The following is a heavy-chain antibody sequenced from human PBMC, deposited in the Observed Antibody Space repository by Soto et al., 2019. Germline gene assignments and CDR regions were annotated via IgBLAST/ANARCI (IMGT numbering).Heavy chain of an antibody. CDR1: GGSISSSSYY. CDR2: IYYSGST. CDR3: AVGYYYYYMDV. V-gene: IGHV4-39*01. J-gene: IGHJ6*03. Sequence: PSETLSLTCTVSGGSISSSSYYWGWIRQPPGKGLEWIGSIYYSGSTYYNPSLKSRVTISVDTSKNQFSLKLSSVTAADTAVYYSAVGYYYYYMDVWGKGTTVTVSS. D-gene: IGHD1-26*01.